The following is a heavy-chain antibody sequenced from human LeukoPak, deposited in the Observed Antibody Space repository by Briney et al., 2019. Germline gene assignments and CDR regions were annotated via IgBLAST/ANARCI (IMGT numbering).Heavy chain of an antibody. CDR3: ARPLGYDILTGFDY. CDR2: INHSGST. V-gene: IGHV4-34*01. D-gene: IGHD3-9*01. J-gene: IGHJ4*02. CDR1: GGSFSGYY. Sequence: PSETLSLTCAVYGGSFSGYYWSWIRQPPGKGLEWIGEINHSGSTNYNPSLKGRVTISVDTSKNQFSLKLSSVTAADTAVYYCARPLGYDILTGFDYWGQGTLVTVSS.